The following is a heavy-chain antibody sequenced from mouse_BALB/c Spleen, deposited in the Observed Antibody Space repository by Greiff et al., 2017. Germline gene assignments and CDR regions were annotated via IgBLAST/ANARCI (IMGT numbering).Heavy chain of an antibody. CDR1: GYTFTDYE. D-gene: IGHD3-3*01. Sequence: VQLQQSGAELVRPGASVTLSCKASGYTFTDYEMHWVKQTPVHGLEWIGAIDPETGGTAYNQKFKGKATLTADKSSSTAYMELRSLTSEDSAVYYCTRERGTRDYAMDYWGQGTSVTVSS. CDR2: IDPETGGT. CDR3: TRERGTRDYAMDY. V-gene: IGHV1-15*01. J-gene: IGHJ4*01.